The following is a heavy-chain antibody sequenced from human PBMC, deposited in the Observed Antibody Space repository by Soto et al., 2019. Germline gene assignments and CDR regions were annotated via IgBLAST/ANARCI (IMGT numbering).Heavy chain of an antibody. CDR1: GYTFTSYY. Sequence: ASVKVSCKASGYTFTSYYMHWVRQAPGQGLEWMGIINPSGGSTSYAQKFQGRVTMTRDTSTSTVYMELSSLRSEDTAVYYCARDYQGVEMATNYFAYWGQGTLVTVSS. CDR3: ARDYQGVEMATNYFAY. V-gene: IGHV1-46*01. CDR2: INPSGGST. J-gene: IGHJ4*02. D-gene: IGHD5-12*01.